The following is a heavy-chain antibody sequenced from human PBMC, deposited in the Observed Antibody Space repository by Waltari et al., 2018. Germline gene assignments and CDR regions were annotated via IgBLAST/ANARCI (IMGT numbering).Heavy chain of an antibody. CDR2: INEDAKEK. D-gene: IGHD3-10*01. J-gene: IGHJ4*02. CDR1: GFTFNKDW. CDR3: ARGEEGYGEAYY. V-gene: IGHV3-7*04. Sequence: EVQLVESGGGLVQHGGSLRLSCAARGFTFNKDWMTWVRQAQGKGLEWVANINEDAKEKDHVDSVKGRFTISRDNTKKSLYLQMNSLRVDDTAVYYCARGEEGYGEAYYWGQGTLVTVSS.